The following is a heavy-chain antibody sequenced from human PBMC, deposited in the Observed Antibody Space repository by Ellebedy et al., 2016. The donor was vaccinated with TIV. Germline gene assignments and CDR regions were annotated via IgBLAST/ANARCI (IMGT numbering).Heavy chain of an antibody. CDR2: IYYSGST. V-gene: IGHV4-38-2*02. D-gene: IGHD1-26*01. J-gene: IGHJ4*02. CDR1: GYSISSGYY. Sequence: SETLSLTCTVSGYSISSGYYCGWIRQPPGKGLEWIGSIYYSGSTYYNPSLRSRLTRSVDTSKNQFSLKLSSVTAADTAVLYCARYVGATGTFDYWGQGTLVTVSS. CDR3: ARYVGATGTFDY.